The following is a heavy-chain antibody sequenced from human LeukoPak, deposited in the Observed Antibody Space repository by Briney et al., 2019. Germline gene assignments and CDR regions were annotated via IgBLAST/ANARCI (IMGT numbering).Heavy chain of an antibody. J-gene: IGHJ5*02. CDR2: ISSSSSSYSYT. V-gene: IGHV3-21*01. Sequence: GGSLRLSCTASGFTFSSYSMHWVRQAPGKGLEWISSISSSSSSYSYTYYADSVKGRFTISRDNAKNALLLQMNSLRAEDTAVYYCAQNGQSGFSFDPWGQGTLVTVSS. D-gene: IGHD2-8*01. CDR3: AQNGQSGFSFDP. CDR1: GFTFSSYS.